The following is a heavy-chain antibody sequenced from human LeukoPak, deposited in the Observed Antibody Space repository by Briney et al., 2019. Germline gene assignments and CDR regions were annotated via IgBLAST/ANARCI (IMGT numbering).Heavy chain of an antibody. V-gene: IGHV1-24*01. D-gene: IGHD3-22*01. CDR2: FDPEDGET. J-gene: IGHJ3*02. CDR1: GYTFTGYY. CDR3: ATPLGDTRRRYYYDSSGFRHAFDI. Sequence: EASVKVSCKASGYTFTGYYMHWVRQAPGQGLEWMGGFDPEDGETIYAQKFQGRVTMTEDTSTDTAYMELSSLRSEDTAVYYCATPLGDTRRRYYYDSSGFRHAFDIWGQGTMVTVSS.